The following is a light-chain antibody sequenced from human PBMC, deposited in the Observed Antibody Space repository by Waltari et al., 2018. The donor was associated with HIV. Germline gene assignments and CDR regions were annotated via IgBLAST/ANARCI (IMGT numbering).Light chain of an antibody. J-gene: IGKJ1*01. CDR1: QDITNF. V-gene: IGKV1-33*01. CDR2: DAS. CDR3: QQYDNLPWT. Sequence: DLQMTQSPSSLSASVGDRVTITCQANQDITNFLNWFQQKPGKAPDLLIYDASNLETGVPSRFSGNGSGTDFTFTINSLQPEDIATYYCQQYDNLPWTFGQGTMVDIK.